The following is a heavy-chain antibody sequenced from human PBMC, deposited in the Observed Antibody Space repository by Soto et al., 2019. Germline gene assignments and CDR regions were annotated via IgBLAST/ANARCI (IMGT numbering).Heavy chain of an antibody. CDR2: IYSGGST. CDR1: GFTVSSNY. CDR3: ASPSSDFWSGYLGV. J-gene: IGHJ6*04. D-gene: IGHD3-3*01. V-gene: IGHV3-66*01. Sequence: PGGSLRLSCAASGFTVSSNYMSWVRQAPGKGLEWVSVIYSGGSTYYADSVKGRFTISRDNSKNTLYLQMNSLRAEDTAVYYCASPSSDFWSGYLGVWGKGTTVTVSS.